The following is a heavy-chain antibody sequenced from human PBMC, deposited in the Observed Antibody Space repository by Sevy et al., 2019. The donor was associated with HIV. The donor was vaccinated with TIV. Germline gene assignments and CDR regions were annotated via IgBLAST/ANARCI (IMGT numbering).Heavy chain of an antibody. D-gene: IGHD3-16*01. V-gene: IGHV3-21*01. CDR3: ARGRGDGAFDI. J-gene: IGHJ3*02. CDR2: ISSSSSYI. CDR1: GFTFSSYS. Sequence: GGSLRLSCAASGFTFSSYSMNWVRQAPGKGLEWVSSISSSSSYIYYADSVKGRFNISRDNAKNSLYLQMNSLRAEDTAVYYCARGRGDGAFDIWGQGTMVTVSS.